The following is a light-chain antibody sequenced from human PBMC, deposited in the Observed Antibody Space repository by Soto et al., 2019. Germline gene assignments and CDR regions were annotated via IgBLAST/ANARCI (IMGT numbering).Light chain of an antibody. Sequence: QSALTQPASVSGSPGQSVTISCAGTSSDIGAYNYVSWYQHLPGKAPKLIIYAVVTRPSGICIRFSASKSGNTASLTSSGLQAEEEVDYYCSLYTTRNTEVFGTGTKLTVL. CDR3: SLYTTRNTEV. V-gene: IGLV2-14*03. CDR2: AVV. CDR1: SSDIGAYNY. J-gene: IGLJ1*01.